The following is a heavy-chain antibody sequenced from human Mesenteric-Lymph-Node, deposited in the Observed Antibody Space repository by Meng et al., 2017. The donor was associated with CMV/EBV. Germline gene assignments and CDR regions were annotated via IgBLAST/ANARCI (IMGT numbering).Heavy chain of an antibody. CDR1: GFTVSSNY. CDR2: IYSGGST. Sequence: GESLKISCAASGFTVSSNYMSWVRQAPGKGLEWVSVIYSGGSTYYADSVKGRFTISRDNSKNTLYLQMNSLRAEDTAVYYCARDPSNDYGGNSLGYWGQGTLVTVSS. D-gene: IGHD4-23*01. CDR3: ARDPSNDYGGNSLGY. J-gene: IGHJ4*02. V-gene: IGHV3-53*01.